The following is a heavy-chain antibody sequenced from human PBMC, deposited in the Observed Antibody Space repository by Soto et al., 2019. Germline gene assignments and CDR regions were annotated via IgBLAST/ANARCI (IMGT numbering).Heavy chain of an antibody. V-gene: IGHV3-33*01. CDR2: IWNDGSNK. Sequence: SCAASGFNFRSYATHWVRQAPGKGLEWVALIWNDGSNKYYADSVRGRFTISRDNSKNTLYLQMNSLRAEDTAVFYCARGNRSFDFDSWGQGTLVTVSS. CDR1: GFNFRSYA. J-gene: IGHJ4*02. D-gene: IGHD1-26*01. CDR3: ARGNRSFDFDS.